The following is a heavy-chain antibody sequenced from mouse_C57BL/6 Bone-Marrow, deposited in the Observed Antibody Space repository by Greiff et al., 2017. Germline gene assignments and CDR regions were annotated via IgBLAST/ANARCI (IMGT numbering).Heavy chain of an antibody. D-gene: IGHD2-1*01. CDR1: GFSFNTYA. CDR3: VRHGVYYPYFDV. CDR2: IRSKSNNYAT. J-gene: IGHJ1*03. Sequence: DVKLVESGGGLVQPKGSLKLSCAASGFSFNTYAMNWVRQAPGKGLEWVARIRSKSNNYATYYADSVKDRFTISRDDSESMLYLQMNNLKTEDTAMYYCVRHGVYYPYFDVWGTGTTVTVSS. V-gene: IGHV10-1*01.